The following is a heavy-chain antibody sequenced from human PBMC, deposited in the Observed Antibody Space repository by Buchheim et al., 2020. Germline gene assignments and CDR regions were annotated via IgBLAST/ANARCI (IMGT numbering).Heavy chain of an antibody. V-gene: IGHV3-33*01. CDR2: IWYDGSNK. Sequence: QVQLVESGGGVVQPGRSLRLSCAASGFTFSSYGMHWVRQAPGKGLEWAAVIWYDGSNKYYADSVKGRFTISRDNSKNTLYLQMNSLRAEDTAVYYCARSLRGYSGYDRPLDYWGQGTL. J-gene: IGHJ4*02. CDR1: GFTFSSYG. CDR3: ARSLRGYSGYDRPLDY. D-gene: IGHD5-12*01.